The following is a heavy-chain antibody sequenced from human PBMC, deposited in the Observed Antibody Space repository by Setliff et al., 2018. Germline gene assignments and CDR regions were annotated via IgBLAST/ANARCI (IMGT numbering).Heavy chain of an antibody. CDR2: VFFTGDT. D-gene: IGHD2-21*02. V-gene: IGHV4-59*11. Sequence: SETLSLTCTVSPGSISRHYWSWIRQPPGKGLEWIGYVFFTGDTDYNPSLGSRVTISLDRSKTQFSLKLSSVTAADTAVYYCARGGVTAVWDLTDWGQGTLVTVSS. CDR1: PGSISRHY. J-gene: IGHJ4*02. CDR3: ARGGVTAVWDLTD.